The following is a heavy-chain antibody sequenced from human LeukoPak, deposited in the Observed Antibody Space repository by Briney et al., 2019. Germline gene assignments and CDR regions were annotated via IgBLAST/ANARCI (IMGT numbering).Heavy chain of an antibody. Sequence: PGGSLRLSCAASGFTFSTYGIHWVRQAPGKGLEWVAFIRYDGSNKHYADSVKGRFTISRDNSKNTLYLQMNSLRDEDTAVYYCAKGGVINNYYFDYWGQGTLVTVSS. V-gene: IGHV3-30*02. CDR3: AKGGVINNYYFDY. CDR1: GFTFSTYG. J-gene: IGHJ4*02. D-gene: IGHD2-21*01. CDR2: IRYDGSNK.